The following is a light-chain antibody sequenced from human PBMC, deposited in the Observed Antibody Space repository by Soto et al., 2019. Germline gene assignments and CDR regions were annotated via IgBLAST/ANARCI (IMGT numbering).Light chain of an antibody. CDR2: EGI. V-gene: IGLV2-23*01. Sequence: QSVLAQPASVSGSPGQSITISCTGTSSDIGTYNLVSWYQHYPGKAPKLMIYEGIKRPSGVSNRFSGSKSGNTAFLTISALQAEDEADYYCCSYAGSGTDNYVFGSGTKVTVL. J-gene: IGLJ1*01. CDR1: SSDIGTYNL. CDR3: CSYAGSGTDNYV.